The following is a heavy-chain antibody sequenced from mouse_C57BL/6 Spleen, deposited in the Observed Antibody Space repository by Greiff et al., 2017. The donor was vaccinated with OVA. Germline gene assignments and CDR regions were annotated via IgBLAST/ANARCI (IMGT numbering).Heavy chain of an antibody. Sequence: VQGVESGAELARPGASVKLSCKASGYTFTSYGISWVKQRTGQGLEWIGEIYPRSGNTYYNEKFKGKATLTADKSSSTAYMELRSLTSEDSAVYFCARFYDGSTGFAYWGQGTLVTVSA. J-gene: IGHJ3*01. V-gene: IGHV1-81*01. CDR1: GYTFTSYG. CDR2: IYPRSGNT. CDR3: ARFYDGSTGFAY. D-gene: IGHD2-3*01.